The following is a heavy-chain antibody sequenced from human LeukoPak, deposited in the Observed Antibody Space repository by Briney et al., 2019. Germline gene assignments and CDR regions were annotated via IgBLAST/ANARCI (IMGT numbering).Heavy chain of an antibody. CDR1: GGTFSSYA. V-gene: IGHV1-69*05. CDR2: IIPIFGTA. Sequence: ASVKVSCKASGGTFSSYAISWVRQAPGQGLEWMGGIIPIFGTANYAQKFQGRVTITTDESTSTAYMELSSLRSEDTAVYYCASEGGYGGNPLDYWGQGTLVTVSS. D-gene: IGHD4-23*01. CDR3: ASEGGYGGNPLDY. J-gene: IGHJ4*02.